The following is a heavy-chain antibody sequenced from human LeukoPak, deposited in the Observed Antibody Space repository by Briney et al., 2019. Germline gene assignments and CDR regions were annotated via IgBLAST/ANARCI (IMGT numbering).Heavy chain of an antibody. V-gene: IGHV3-48*03. D-gene: IGHD3-10*02. Sequence: PGGSLRLSCAASGFTFSSYEMNWVREAPGKGLEWISYVSNTGNTIYYAESVMGRFTISRDNAKNSLYLQMNQLRAEDTAVYYWGELGITIIGGVWGKGTTVTISS. CDR2: VSNTGNTI. J-gene: IGHJ6*04. CDR1: GFTFSSYE. CDR3: GELGITIIGGV.